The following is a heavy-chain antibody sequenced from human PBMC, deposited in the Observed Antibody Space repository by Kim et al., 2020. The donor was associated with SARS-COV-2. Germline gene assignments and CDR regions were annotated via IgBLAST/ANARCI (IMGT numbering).Heavy chain of an antibody. Sequence: GGSLRLSCAASGFTFNNYGMHWVRQAPGKGLEWVAAIWNDGSHQYYTDSVKGRFTISRDNSRNTLWLQMHSLIADDTAVYFCARSPLRSTSTTSYYMDVWCKATTLTV. CDR3: ARSPLRSTSTTSYYMDV. D-gene: IGHD2-2*01. V-gene: IGHV3-33*01. J-gene: IGHJ6*03. CDR1: GFTFNNYG. CDR2: IWNDGSHQ.